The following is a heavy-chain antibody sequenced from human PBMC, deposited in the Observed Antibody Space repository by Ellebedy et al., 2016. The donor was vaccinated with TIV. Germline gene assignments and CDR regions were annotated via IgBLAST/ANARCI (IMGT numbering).Heavy chain of an antibody. V-gene: IGHV3-30*02. D-gene: IGHD2-2*01. J-gene: IGHJ4*02. CDR3: ASKAAAYYFDN. CDR2: LQYDGTEV. Sequence: GESLKISCTASGFVVSSHHMSWVRQAPGKGLDWVAFLQYDGTEVYYADSVKGRFSISRDNSKNTLFLQMNNLRTEDTAVYYCASKAAAYYFDNWGQGTLVTVSS. CDR1: GFVVSSHH.